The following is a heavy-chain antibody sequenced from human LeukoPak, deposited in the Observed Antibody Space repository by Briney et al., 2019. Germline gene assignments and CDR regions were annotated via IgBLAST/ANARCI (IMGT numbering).Heavy chain of an antibody. J-gene: IGHJ3*02. CDR1: GFTFSSYA. Sequence: GGSLRLSCAASGFTFSSYAMSWVRQAPGKGLEWVSAISGSGGSTYYADSVKGRFTISRDDSKNTLYLQMNSLRAEDTAVYYCAREGPNWGFVDDAFDIWGQGTMVTVSS. V-gene: IGHV3-23*01. CDR3: AREGPNWGFVDDAFDI. D-gene: IGHD7-27*01. CDR2: ISGSGGST.